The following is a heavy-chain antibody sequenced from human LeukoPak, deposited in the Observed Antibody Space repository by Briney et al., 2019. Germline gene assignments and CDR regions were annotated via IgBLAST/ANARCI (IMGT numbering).Heavy chain of an antibody. CDR1: GGSISSYY. J-gene: IGHJ5*02. CDR2: IYYSGST. CDR3: ARAGGTYNWNDGNWLDP. D-gene: IGHD1-20*01. Sequence: SETLSLACTVSGGSISSYYWSWIRQPPGKGLEWIGYIYYSGSTNYNPSLKSRVTISVDTSKNQFSLKLSSVTAADTAVYYCARAGGTYNWNDGNWLDPWGQGTLVTVSS. V-gene: IGHV4-59*01.